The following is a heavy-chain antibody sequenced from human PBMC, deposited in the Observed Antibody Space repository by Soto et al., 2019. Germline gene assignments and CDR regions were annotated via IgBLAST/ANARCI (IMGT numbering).Heavy chain of an antibody. V-gene: IGHV3-66*01. J-gene: IGHJ6*03. Sequence: GGSLRLSCAASGITVSSNYMSWVRQAPGKGLEWVSVIYSGGSTYYADSVKGRFTISRDNSKNTLYLQMNSLRAEDTAVYYCARGGYSYGPDMDVWGKGTTVTVSS. CDR1: GITVSSNY. CDR2: IYSGGST. D-gene: IGHD5-18*01. CDR3: ARGGYSYGPDMDV.